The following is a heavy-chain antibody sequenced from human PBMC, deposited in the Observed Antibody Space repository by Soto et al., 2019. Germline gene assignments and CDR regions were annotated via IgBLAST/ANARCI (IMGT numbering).Heavy chain of an antibody. CDR1: GYTFTSYD. D-gene: IGHD3-16*01. J-gene: IGHJ4*02. CDR3: ARDVIGHDNYETIGYYFEQ. Sequence: GASVKVSSKASGYTFTSYDINSLRQAPGPGLEWMGWMNPSNGNTAYAQQFQGRVTMTRDTSVSTAYMELSSLRSEDTAVYYCARDVIGHDNYETIGYYFEQWGPGTLVTVTS. CDR2: MNPSNGNT. V-gene: IGHV1-8*01.